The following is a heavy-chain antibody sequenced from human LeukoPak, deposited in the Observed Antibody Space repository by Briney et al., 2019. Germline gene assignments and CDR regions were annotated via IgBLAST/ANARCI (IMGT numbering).Heavy chain of an antibody. Sequence: ASVKVSCKASGGTFSSYAISWVRQAPGQGLKWMGRIIPILGIANYAQKFQGRVTITADKSTSTAYMELSSLRSEDTAVYYCARDGLSSSGVNFDYWGQGTLVTVSS. CDR3: ARDGLSSSGVNFDY. D-gene: IGHD6-19*01. CDR1: GGTFSSYA. CDR2: IIPILGIA. V-gene: IGHV1-69*04. J-gene: IGHJ4*02.